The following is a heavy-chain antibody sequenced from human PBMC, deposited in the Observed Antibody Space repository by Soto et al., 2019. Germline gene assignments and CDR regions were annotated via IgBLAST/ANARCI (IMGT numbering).Heavy chain of an antibody. V-gene: IGHV1-3*04. Sequence: QVRLVQSGAEVKKPGASVKVSCKTSGYTFTRYVIHWVRQAPGQRLEWMGWINTVNGNTKYSQKFKGRVSITRDKSGSTTYMDLSGLRYEDTAVYYCAMGSSHYQVVFGWFDPWGQGSEVTVSS. D-gene: IGHD1-26*01. CDR2: INTVNGNT. J-gene: IGHJ5*02. CDR1: GYTFTRYV. CDR3: AMGSSHYQVVFGWFDP.